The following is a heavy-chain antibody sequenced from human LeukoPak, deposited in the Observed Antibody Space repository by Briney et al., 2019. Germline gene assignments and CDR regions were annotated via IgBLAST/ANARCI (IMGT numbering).Heavy chain of an antibody. CDR3: AREEITMVREYYFDY. D-gene: IGHD3-10*01. CDR1: GYTFTGYY. Sequence: ASVKVSCKASGYTFTGYYMHWVRQAPGQGLEWMGWINPNSGGTNYAQKFQGRVIMTRDTSISTAYMELSRLRSDDTAVYYCAREEITMVREYYFDYWGQGTLVTVSS. J-gene: IGHJ4*02. V-gene: IGHV1-2*02. CDR2: INPNSGGT.